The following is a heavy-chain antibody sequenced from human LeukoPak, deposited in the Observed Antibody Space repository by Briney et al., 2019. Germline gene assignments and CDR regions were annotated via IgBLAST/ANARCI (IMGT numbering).Heavy chain of an antibody. Sequence: PGGSLRLSCAASGFTFSSYAMSWVRQAPGKGLEWVAVISYDGSNKYYADSVKGRFTISRDNSKNTLYLQMNSLRAEDTAVYYCARDPSYYYDSSGVNDAFDIWGQGTMVTVSS. CDR3: ARDPSYYYDSSGVNDAFDI. CDR2: ISYDGSNK. J-gene: IGHJ3*02. CDR1: GFTFSSYA. D-gene: IGHD3-22*01. V-gene: IGHV3-30*04.